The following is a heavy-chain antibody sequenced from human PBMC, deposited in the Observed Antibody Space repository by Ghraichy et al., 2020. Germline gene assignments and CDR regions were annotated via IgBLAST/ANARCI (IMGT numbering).Heavy chain of an antibody. J-gene: IGHJ4*02. Sequence: GESLNISCAASGITFSGSAMHWVRQASGKGLGWVGRIRTKANNYATTYDASVKGRFTISRDDSKNTAYLQMNSLKTEDTAVYYCATYYGDYAGGGLDYWGQGMLVTVSS. CDR3: ATYYGDYAGGGLDY. D-gene: IGHD4-17*01. CDR1: GITFSGSA. V-gene: IGHV3-73*01. CDR2: IRTKANNYAT.